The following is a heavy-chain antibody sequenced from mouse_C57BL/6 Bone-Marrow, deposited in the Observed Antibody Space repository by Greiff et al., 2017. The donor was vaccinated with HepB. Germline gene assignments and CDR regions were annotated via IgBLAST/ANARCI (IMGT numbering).Heavy chain of an antibody. CDR3: AREGLRGFAY. CDR1: GYAFSSSW. V-gene: IGHV1-82*01. CDR2: IYPGDGDT. J-gene: IGHJ3*01. Sequence: QVQLQQSGPELVKPGASVKISCKASGYAFSSSWMNWVKQRPEKGLEWIGRIYPGDGDTNYNGKFKGKATLTADKSSSTAYMQLSSLTSEDSAVYFCAREGLRGFAYWGQGTLVTVSA. D-gene: IGHD2-4*01.